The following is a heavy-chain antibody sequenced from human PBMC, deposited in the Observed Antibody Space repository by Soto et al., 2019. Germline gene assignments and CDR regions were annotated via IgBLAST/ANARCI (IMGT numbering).Heavy chain of an antibody. J-gene: IGHJ6*02. D-gene: IGHD6-13*01. V-gene: IGHV1-2*04. CDR2: INPNSGGT. Sequence: ASVKVSCKASGYTFTGYYMHWVRQAPGQGLEWMGWINPNSGGTNYAQKFQGWVTMTRDTSISTAYMELSRLRSDDTAVYYCARVNGSSWGGTYYGMDVWGQGTTVTSP. CDR3: ARVNGSSWGGTYYGMDV. CDR1: GYTFTGYY.